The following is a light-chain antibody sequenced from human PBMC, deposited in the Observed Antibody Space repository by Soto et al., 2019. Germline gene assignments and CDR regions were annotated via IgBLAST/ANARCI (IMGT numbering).Light chain of an antibody. Sequence: DIPLTQSPPSLSASVGDRVTVTCRASQTINNYLAWFRKKEGKAPEFLIYPASTLQGGVPSRFSGHGFGINFTLTISSLQPEDFATYYCQQLRAYPHTFGQGTKLDIK. CDR2: PAS. CDR1: QTINNY. V-gene: IGKV1-9*01. J-gene: IGKJ2*01. CDR3: QQLRAYPHT.